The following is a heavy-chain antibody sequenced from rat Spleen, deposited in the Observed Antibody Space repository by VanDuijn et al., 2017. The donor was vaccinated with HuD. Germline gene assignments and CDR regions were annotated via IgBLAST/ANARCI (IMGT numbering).Heavy chain of an antibody. Sequence: EVQLVESGGGAVQPGRSMKLSCAASGFTFSNFPMAWVRQAPAKGLEWVATISYDGSTTYYRDSVKGRFTISRDIANSTLYLRMNSLRSEDTATYYCTRGTYYRHWGQGVMVTVSS. CDR2: ISYDGSTT. CDR1: GFTFSNFP. D-gene: IGHD1-9*01. CDR3: TRGTYYRH. V-gene: IGHV5-7*01. J-gene: IGHJ2*01.